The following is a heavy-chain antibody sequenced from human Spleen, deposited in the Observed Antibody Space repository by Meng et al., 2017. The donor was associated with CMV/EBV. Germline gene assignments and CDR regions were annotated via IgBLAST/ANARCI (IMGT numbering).Heavy chain of an antibody. D-gene: IGHD4-17*01. CDR1: GYNFDIYG. V-gene: IGHV1-18*01. CDR3: ARAGAAVTTNFDF. J-gene: IGHJ4*02. CDR2: VGAENGNT. Sequence: CKASGYNFDIYGITWVRQAPGQGLEWVAWVGAENGNTNYGQKFQGRVTVTADTFTNTAYMEMGSLRSDDSAMYYCARAGAAVTTNFDFWGQGTLVTVSS.